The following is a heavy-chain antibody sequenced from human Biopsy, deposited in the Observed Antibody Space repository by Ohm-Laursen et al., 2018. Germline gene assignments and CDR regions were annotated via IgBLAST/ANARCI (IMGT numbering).Heavy chain of an antibody. Sequence: GSSVKASCKPSSYTFTEYNIHWMRQAPGQGLEWLGYITCKTGATNYAQKFQGTVTMTRDTSISTAYLALGSLRSADTAIYYCARDPLNGHKHFDYWGQGSLVTVSS. CDR2: ITCKTGAT. D-gene: IGHD2-8*01. CDR3: ARDPLNGHKHFDY. CDR1: SYTFTEYN. V-gene: IGHV1-2*02. J-gene: IGHJ4*02.